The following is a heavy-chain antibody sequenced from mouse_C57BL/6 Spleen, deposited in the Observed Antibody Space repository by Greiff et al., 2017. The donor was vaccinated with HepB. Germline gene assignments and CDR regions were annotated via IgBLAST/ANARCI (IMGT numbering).Heavy chain of an antibody. CDR3: ARIYYDYDEGDFDY. D-gene: IGHD2-4*01. J-gene: IGHJ2*01. Sequence: VQLQQSGPVLVKPGASVKMSCKASGYTFTDYYMNWVKQSHGKSLEWIGVINPYNGGTSYNQKFKGKATLTVDKSSSTAYMELNSLTSEDSAVYYCARIYYDYDEGDFDYWGQGTTLTVSS. CDR1: GYTFTDYY. V-gene: IGHV1-19*01. CDR2: INPYNGGT.